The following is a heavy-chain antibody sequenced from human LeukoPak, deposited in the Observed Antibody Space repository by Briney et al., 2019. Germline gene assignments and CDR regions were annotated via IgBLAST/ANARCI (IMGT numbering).Heavy chain of an antibody. D-gene: IGHD1-26*01. Sequence: SETLSLTCTVSGGSISSYYWSWIRQPPGKGLEWIGYIYYSGSTNYNPSLKSRVTISVDTSKNQFSLKLSSVTAADTAVYYRARDRDLRGAEGWFDPWGQGTLVTVSS. CDR3: ARDRDLRGAEGWFDP. CDR2: IYYSGST. CDR1: GGSISSYY. V-gene: IGHV4-59*01. J-gene: IGHJ5*02.